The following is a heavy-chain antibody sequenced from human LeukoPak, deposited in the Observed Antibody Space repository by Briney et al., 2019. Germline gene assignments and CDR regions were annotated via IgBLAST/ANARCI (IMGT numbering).Heavy chain of an antibody. V-gene: IGHV4-34*01. Sequence: SETLSLTCAVFGGSFSGYYWSWIRQAPGKGLEWIGKINHSASISYNPSLKSRVTISVDTSKNQFSLKLSSVSAADTAVYYCARARGLRSYPFDYWGQGTLVTVSS. CDR2: INHSASI. CDR1: GGSFSGYY. J-gene: IGHJ4*02. CDR3: ARARGLRSYPFDY. D-gene: IGHD3-3*01.